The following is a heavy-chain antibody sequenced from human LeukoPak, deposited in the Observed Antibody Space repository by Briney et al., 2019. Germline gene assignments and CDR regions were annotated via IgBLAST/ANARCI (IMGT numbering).Heavy chain of an antibody. CDR1: GFTFSAYS. J-gene: IGHJ5*02. D-gene: IGHD2-15*01. V-gene: IGHV3-21*01. Sequence: GGSLRLSFAASGFTFSAYSMNWVRPAPGKGPEWVSFISSGSRYIYYADSVKGRFTISRDNAKDSLYLQMNSLRAEDTAVYYCAKCSGGNCYHSDDHWGQGTLVTVSP. CDR3: AKCSGGNCYHSDDH. CDR2: ISSGSRYI.